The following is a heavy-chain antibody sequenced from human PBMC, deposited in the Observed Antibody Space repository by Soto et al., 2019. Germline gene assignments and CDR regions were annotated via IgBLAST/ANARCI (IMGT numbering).Heavy chain of an antibody. CDR2: INHSGST. CDR3: ARGYGRNFAY. D-gene: IGHD3-10*01. J-gene: IGHJ4*02. CDR1: GGSFSGYY. V-gene: IGHV4-34*01. Sequence: QVQLQQWGAGLLKPSETLSLTCAVYGGSFSGYYWNWIRQPPGKGLEWIGEINHSGSTNYNPSLKSRVTISVDTYKNQSSLKLSSVTAADTAVYYCARGYGRNFAYWGQGTLVTVSS.